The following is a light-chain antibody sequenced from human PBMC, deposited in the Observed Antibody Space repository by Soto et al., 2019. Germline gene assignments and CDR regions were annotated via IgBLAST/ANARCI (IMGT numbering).Light chain of an antibody. CDR3: ISYTDRQSYL. CDR2: GTN. Sequence: QSVLTQPPSVSGAPGQRVTISCTGSRSNIGAGYDVHWYQQLPGTAPKLLIYGTNNRPSGVPDRFSGSKSGMSASLAITGLQAADEANYYCISYTDRQSYLFGTGTKLTVL. CDR1: RSNIGAGYD. V-gene: IGLV1-40*01. J-gene: IGLJ1*01.